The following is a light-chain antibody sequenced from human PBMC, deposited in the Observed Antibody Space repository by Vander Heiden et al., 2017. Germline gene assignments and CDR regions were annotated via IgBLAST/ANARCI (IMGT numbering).Light chain of an antibody. CDR3: TSYTSRTTWV. V-gene: IGLV2-14*03. CDR2: DVS. CDR1: SSDVGGYNY. Sequence: QSALTQPASVSGSPGQSITISCTGTSSDVGGYNYVSWYQQHPGKAPKVMIYDVSNRPSGVSNLFSGSKSGNTASLTISGLQAEDEADYYCTSYTSRTTWVFGGGTKLTVL. J-gene: IGLJ2*01.